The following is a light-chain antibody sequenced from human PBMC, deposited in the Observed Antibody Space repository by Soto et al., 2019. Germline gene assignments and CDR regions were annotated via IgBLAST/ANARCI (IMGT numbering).Light chain of an antibody. J-gene: IGLJ1*01. CDR2: ENT. V-gene: IGLV1-51*02. CDR3: GTWDVSLSRV. Sequence: QSVLTQPPSVSAAPGQKVTISCSGSSSDIGRHHVSWYQQLPGTAPKLLSYENTKRPSGIPDRFSGSKSGTSATLGITGLQTGDEADYYCGTWDVSLSRVFGTGTKLTVL. CDR1: SSDIGRHH.